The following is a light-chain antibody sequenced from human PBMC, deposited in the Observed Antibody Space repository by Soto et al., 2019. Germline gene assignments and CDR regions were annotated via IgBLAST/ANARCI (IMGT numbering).Light chain of an antibody. Sequence: EIVLTQSPATLSLSPGDRAILSCRASQSISSALAWYQQKPGQAPRLLIYDASDRATGIPARFSGSRSGTDFTLTISSLEPEDFAVYYCQQRSDWLTFGGGNRVEIK. V-gene: IGKV3-11*01. CDR2: DAS. CDR1: QSISSA. J-gene: IGKJ4*01. CDR3: QQRSDWLT.